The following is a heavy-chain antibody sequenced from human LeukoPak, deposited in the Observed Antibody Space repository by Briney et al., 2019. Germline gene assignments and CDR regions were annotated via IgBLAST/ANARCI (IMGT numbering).Heavy chain of an antibody. J-gene: IGHJ4*02. D-gene: IGHD4-17*01. CDR3: ARASTTVPNLLDY. V-gene: IGHV3-74*01. CDR1: GFTVSSNY. Sequence: GGSLRPSCAASGFTVSSNYMSWVRQAPGKGLVWVSRIKTDGSTTIYADSVKGRFTISRDNSKNTVYLQMNSLRAEDTAVYYCARASTTVPNLLDYWGQGTLVTVSS. CDR2: IKTDGSTT.